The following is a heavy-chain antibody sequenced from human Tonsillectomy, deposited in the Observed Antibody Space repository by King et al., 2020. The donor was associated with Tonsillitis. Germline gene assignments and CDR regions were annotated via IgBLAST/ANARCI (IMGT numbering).Heavy chain of an antibody. J-gene: IGHJ3*02. CDR2: ISYSGST. V-gene: IGHV4-39*01. CDR1: GGSISRSSYY. CDR3: VRDTGDTFDI. Sequence: QLQESGPGLVKPSETLSLTCTVSGGSISRSSYYWGWIRQPPGKGLEWIGSISYSGSTYFNPSLKSRVTISVDTSKNQFSLKLNSVTAADTAVYYCVRDTGDTFDIWGQGTMVTVSS. D-gene: IGHD2-8*02.